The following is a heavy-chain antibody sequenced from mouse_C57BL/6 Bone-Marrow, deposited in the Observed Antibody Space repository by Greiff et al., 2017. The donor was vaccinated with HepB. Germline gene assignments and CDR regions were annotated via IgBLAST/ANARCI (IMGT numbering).Heavy chain of an antibody. CDR1: GYTFTSYW. J-gene: IGHJ3*01. CDR3: AIDGYDGLFAY. V-gene: IGHV1-74*01. CDR2: IHPSDSDT. Sequence: QVHVKQPGAELVKPGASVKVSCKASGYTFTSYWMHWVKQRPGQGLEWIGRIHPSDSDTNYNQKFKGKATLTVDKSSSTAYMQLSSLTSEDSAVYYCAIDGYDGLFAYWGQGTLVTVSA. D-gene: IGHD2-2*01.